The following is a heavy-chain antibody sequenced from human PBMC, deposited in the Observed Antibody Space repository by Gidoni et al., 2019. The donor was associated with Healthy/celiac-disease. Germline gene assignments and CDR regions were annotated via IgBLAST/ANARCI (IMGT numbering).Heavy chain of an antibody. CDR1: GGSISSSSYY. CDR2: IYYSGST. V-gene: IGHV4-39*07. CDR3: ARDPGRQWLVRSWFDP. Sequence: QLQLQESGPGLVKPSATLSLTCTVSGGSISSSSYYWGWIRQPPGKGLEWIGSIYYSGSTYYNPSLKSRVTISVDTSKNQFSLKLSSVTAADTAVYYCARDPGRQWLVRSWFDPWGQGTLVTVSS. D-gene: IGHD6-19*01. J-gene: IGHJ5*02.